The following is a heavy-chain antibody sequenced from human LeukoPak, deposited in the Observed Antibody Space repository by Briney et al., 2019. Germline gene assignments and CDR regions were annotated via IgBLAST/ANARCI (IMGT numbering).Heavy chain of an antibody. CDR2: ISSNGGSI. V-gene: IGHV3-64*01. Sequence: GGSLRLSCAASGFTFSDYAMHWVRQAPGKELEYVSAISSNGGSIHYANSVKGRFTISRYNSKNTLYLQMDSLRAEDMAVYYCARDTCGCGSGWHLYWYFDLWGRGTLVTVSS. CDR3: ARDTCGCGSGWHLYWYFDL. J-gene: IGHJ2*01. D-gene: IGHD6-19*01. CDR1: GFTFSDYA.